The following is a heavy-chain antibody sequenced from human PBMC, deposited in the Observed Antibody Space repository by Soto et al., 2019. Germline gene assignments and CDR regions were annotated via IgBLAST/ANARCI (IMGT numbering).Heavy chain of an antibody. D-gene: IGHD6-13*01. CDR1: GGSISSGGYY. CDR2: INHSGST. J-gene: IGHJ4*02. Sequence: PSETLSLTCTVSGGSISSGGYYWSWIRQPPGKGLEWIGYINHSGSTNYNPSLKSRVTISVDTSKNQFSLKLSSVTAADTAVYYCARSSSWYAYWGQGTLVTVSS. V-gene: IGHV4-61*08. CDR3: ARSSSWYAY.